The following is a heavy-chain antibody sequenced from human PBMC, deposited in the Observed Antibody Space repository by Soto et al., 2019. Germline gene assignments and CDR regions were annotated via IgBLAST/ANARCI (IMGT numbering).Heavy chain of an antibody. CDR2: ISYDGSNK. CDR1: GFTFSSYG. V-gene: IGHV3-30*18. J-gene: IGHJ4*02. D-gene: IGHD3-22*01. Sequence: GGSLRLSCAASGFTFSSYGMHWVRQAPGKGLEWVAVISYDGSNKYYADSVKGRFTISRDNSKNTLYLQMNSLRAEDTAVYYCAKAQPLRSDYYYDSSGYWGIDYWGQGTLVTVSS. CDR3: AKAQPLRSDYYYDSSGYWGIDY.